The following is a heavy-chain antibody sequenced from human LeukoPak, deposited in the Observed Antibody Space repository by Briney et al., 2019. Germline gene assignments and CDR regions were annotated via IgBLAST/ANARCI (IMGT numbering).Heavy chain of an antibody. V-gene: IGHV4-59*08. CDR1: GGSISSYY. Sequence: SETLSLTCTVPGGSISSYYWSWIRQPPGKGLEWIGYIYYSGSTNYNPSLKSRVTISVDTSKNQFSLKLSSVTAADTAVYYCARRSNWGSPMDYWGQGTLVTVSS. J-gene: IGHJ4*02. CDR3: ARRSNWGSPMDY. D-gene: IGHD7-27*01. CDR2: IYYSGST.